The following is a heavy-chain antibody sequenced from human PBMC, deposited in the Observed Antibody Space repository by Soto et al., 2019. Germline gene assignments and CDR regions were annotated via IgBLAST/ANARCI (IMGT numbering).Heavy chain of an antibody. V-gene: IGHV1-18*01. CDR3: ARDRRGTRDGYSLFDY. CDR2: ISAYNGNT. D-gene: IGHD4-4*01. CDR1: GYTFTSYG. Sequence: GASGKVSCKASGYTFTSYGISWVRQAPGQGLEWMGWISAYNGNTNYAQKLQGRVTMTTDTSTSTAYMELRSLRSDDTAVYYCARDRRGTRDGYSLFDYWGQGTLVPVSS. J-gene: IGHJ4*02.